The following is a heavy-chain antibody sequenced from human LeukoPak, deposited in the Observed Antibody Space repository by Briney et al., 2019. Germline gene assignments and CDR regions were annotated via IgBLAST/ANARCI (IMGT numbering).Heavy chain of an antibody. CDR2: ISPGTGST. Sequence: GGSLRLSCAASGVTFSSYAMNWVRQGPGKGLQWVSAISPGTGSTYYADSVKGRFTISRDNSKNTLYLQMNSLRAEDTAVYYCANGDGAIACYYFDYWGQGTLVTVSS. CDR3: ANGDGAIACYYFDY. J-gene: IGHJ4*02. V-gene: IGHV3-23*01. D-gene: IGHD1-26*01. CDR1: GVTFSSYA.